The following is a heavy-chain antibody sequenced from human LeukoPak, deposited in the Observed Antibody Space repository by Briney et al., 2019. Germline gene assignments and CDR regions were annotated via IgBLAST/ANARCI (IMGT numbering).Heavy chain of an antibody. V-gene: IGHV3-48*03. CDR1: GFPFSVYE. Sequence: GGSLRLSCAVSGFPFSVYEMNWVRQAPGKGLEWVSNIASSGKTIYYADSVKGRFSISRDNAMSSLYLQMNSLSVEDTAVYYCALLAVASDFDYWGQGALVTVSS. D-gene: IGHD6-19*01. CDR3: ALLAVASDFDY. J-gene: IGHJ4*02. CDR2: IASSGKTI.